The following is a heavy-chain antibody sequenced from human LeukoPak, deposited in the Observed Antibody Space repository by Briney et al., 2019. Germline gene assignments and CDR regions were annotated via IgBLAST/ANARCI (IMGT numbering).Heavy chain of an antibody. CDR1: GGSISSSSYY. CDR2: IYYSGST. Sequence: SETLSLTCTVSGGSISSSSYYWGWIRQPPGKGLEWIGSIYYSGSTYYNPSLKSRVTISVDTSKNQFSLKLSSVTAADTAVYYCARLWKGYCSSTSCSRGGYWGQGTLVTVSS. CDR3: ARLWKGYCSSTSCSRGGY. J-gene: IGHJ4*02. D-gene: IGHD2-2*01. V-gene: IGHV4-39*01.